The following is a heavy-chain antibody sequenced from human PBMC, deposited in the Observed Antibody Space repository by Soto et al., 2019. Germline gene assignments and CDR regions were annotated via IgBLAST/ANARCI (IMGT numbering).Heavy chain of an antibody. CDR3: AKGRDPPDSSGWYYFDY. V-gene: IGHV3-23*01. D-gene: IGHD6-19*01. CDR1: GFTFSSYA. Sequence: EVQLLESGGGLVQPGGSLRLSCAASGFTFSSYAMTWVRQAPGKGLEWVSALTASGGSTYHADSVKGRFTISRDNSKNTLYLQMNSLRAEDTAVYYCAKGRDPPDSSGWYYFDYWGQGILVTVSS. CDR2: LTASGGST. J-gene: IGHJ4*02.